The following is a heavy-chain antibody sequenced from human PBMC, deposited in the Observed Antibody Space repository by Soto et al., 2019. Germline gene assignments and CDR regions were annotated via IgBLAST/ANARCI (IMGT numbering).Heavy chain of an antibody. CDR2: TYYRSKWYN. D-gene: IGHD1-7*01. Sequence: SQTLSLTCAISGDSVSSNSAAWNWIRQSPSRGLEWLGRTYYRSKWYNDYAVSVKSRITINPDTSKNQFSLQLNSVTPEDTAVSYCARDLEGTGTKRYYYCMDVWGQGTTVTVSS. CDR3: ARDLEGTGTKRYYYCMDV. CDR1: GDSVSSNSAA. J-gene: IGHJ6*02. V-gene: IGHV6-1*01.